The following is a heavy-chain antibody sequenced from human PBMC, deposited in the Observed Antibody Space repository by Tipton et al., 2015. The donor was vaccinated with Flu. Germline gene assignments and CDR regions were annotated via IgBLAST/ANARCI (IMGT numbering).Heavy chain of an antibody. CDR2: ISAYRGSA. D-gene: IGHD5-12*01. CDR1: GYRATSYT. CDR3: GAYSAYDRGLPYALDI. V-gene: IGHV1-18*01. Sequence: QVQLVQSGAEVKEPGASVKVSCQASGYRATSYTINWVRQAPGQGLEWLGWISAYRGSARYSRSFQGRAFMTIDKVTGMASMDLTSLRSDDTAVYYRGAYSAYDRGLPYALDIWGQGTLVTVSS. J-gene: IGHJ3*02.